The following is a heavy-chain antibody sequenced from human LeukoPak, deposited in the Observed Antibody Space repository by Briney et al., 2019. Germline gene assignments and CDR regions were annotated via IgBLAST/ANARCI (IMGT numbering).Heavy chain of an antibody. V-gene: IGHV1-18*01. J-gene: IGHJ4*02. CDR1: GYTFTSYG. CDR2: ISAYNGNT. D-gene: IGHD2-2*01. Sequence: GASVKVSCKASGYTFTSYGISWVRQAPGQGLEWMGWISAYNGNTNYAQKLQGRVTMTTDTSTSTAYMELSSLRSEDTAVYYCARGCSSTSCLSFDYWGQGTLVTVSS. CDR3: ARGCSSTSCLSFDY.